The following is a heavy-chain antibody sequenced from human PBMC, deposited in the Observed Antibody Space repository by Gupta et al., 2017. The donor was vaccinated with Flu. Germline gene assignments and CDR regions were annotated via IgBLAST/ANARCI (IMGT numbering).Heavy chain of an antibody. Sequence: QVQLQESGPGLVKPSQTLSLTCTFSGGSISSGGYYWSWIRQPPGKGLEWIGYIYYSGSTYYNPSLKSRVTISVDTSKNQFSLKLSSVTAADTAVYYCARARGNYYAKLGWYFDYWGQGTLVTVSS. J-gene: IGHJ4*02. CDR2: IYYSGST. CDR1: GGSISSGGYY. CDR3: ARARGNYYAKLGWYFDY. V-gene: IGHV4-31*03. D-gene: IGHD3-10*01.